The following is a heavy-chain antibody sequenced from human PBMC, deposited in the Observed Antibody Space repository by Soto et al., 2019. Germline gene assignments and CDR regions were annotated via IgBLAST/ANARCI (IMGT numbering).Heavy chain of an antibody. CDR1: GGSISSYY. CDR3: ARRYGDCFDF. J-gene: IGHJ4*02. Sequence: PSVTLSLTCTVTGGSISSYYWSWIRQPPGKGLEWIGYIYYSGSTNYNPSLKSRVTISVDTSKNQFSLKLSSVTAADTAVYYCARRYGDCFDFWGQGTLVTVS. V-gene: IGHV4-59*08. D-gene: IGHD4-17*01. CDR2: IYYSGST.